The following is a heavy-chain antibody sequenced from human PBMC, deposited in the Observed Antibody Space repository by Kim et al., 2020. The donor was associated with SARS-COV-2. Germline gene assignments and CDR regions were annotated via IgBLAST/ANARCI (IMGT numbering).Heavy chain of an antibody. J-gene: IGHJ4*02. CDR2: INHSGST. CDR1: GGSFSGYY. D-gene: IGHD1-1*01. V-gene: IGHV4-34*01. CDR3: ARLQRIGNGSGFDY. Sequence: SETLSLTCAVYGGSFSGYYWSWIRQPPGKGLEWIGEINHSGSTNYNPSLKSRVTISVDTSKNQFSLKLSSVTAADTAVYYCARLQRIGNGSGFDYWGQGTLVTVSS.